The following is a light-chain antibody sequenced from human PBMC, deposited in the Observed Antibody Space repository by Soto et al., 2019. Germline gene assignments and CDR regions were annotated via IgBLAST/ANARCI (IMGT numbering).Light chain of an antibody. V-gene: IGLV1-40*01. CDR3: QSYDSSLRV. CDR2: GHS. J-gene: IGLJ2*01. Sequence: QSVLTQPPSVSGAPGQRVTISCTGSSSNIGAGHDVHWYQQLPGTAPKLLIYGHSNRPSGVPDRFSGSTSGTSASLAITGLQAEDEADYFCQSYDSSLRVFGGGTKVTVL. CDR1: SSNIGAGHD.